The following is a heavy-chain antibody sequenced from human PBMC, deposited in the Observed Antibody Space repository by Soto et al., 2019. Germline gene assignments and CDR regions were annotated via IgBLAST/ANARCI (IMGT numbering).Heavy chain of an antibody. CDR1: GGSFSGYY. CDR2: INHSGST. CDR3: ARRPSRIYYYDSSGYPFDY. V-gene: IGHV4-34*01. D-gene: IGHD3-22*01. Sequence: LSLTCAVYGGSFSGYYWSWIRQPPGKGLEWIGEINHSGSTNYNPSLKSRVTISVDTSKNQFSLKLSSVTAADTAVYYCARRPSRIYYYDSSGYPFDYWGQGTLVTVSS. J-gene: IGHJ4*02.